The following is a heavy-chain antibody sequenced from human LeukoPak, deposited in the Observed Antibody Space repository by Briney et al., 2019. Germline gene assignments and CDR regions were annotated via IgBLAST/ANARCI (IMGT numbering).Heavy chain of an antibody. CDR3: ARDRRRWLQTRGDAFDI. D-gene: IGHD5-24*01. J-gene: IGHJ3*02. CDR1: GFTVSNNY. V-gene: IGHV3-21*01. CDR2: ISSSSIYI. Sequence: GGSLRLSCAASGFTVSNNYMSWVRQAPGKGLEWVSSISSSSIYIYYADSVKGRFTISRDNAKNSLYLQMNSLRAEDTAVYYCARDRRRWLQTRGDAFDIWGQGTMVTVSS.